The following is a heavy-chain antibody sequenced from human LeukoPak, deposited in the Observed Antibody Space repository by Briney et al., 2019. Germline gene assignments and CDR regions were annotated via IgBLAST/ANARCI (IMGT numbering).Heavy chain of an antibody. Sequence: ASVKVSCKASGYTFTSYDINWVRQATGQGLEWMGWMIPNSGNTGYAQKFQGRVTMTRNTSISTAYMVLSSLRSEDTAVYYCARGLGYCSGGSCYIYYYYYYMDVWGKGTTVTVSS. CDR3: ARGLGYCSGGSCYIYYYYYYMDV. J-gene: IGHJ6*03. CDR2: MIPNSGNT. D-gene: IGHD2-15*01. V-gene: IGHV1-8*01. CDR1: GYTFTSYD.